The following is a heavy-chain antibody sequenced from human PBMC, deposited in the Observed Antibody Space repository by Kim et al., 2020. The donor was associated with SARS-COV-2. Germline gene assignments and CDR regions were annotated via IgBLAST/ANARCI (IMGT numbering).Heavy chain of an antibody. D-gene: IGHD2-21*01. V-gene: IGHV3-23*01. Sequence: GGSLRLSCTTSGFTFTGYAMSWVRQAPGKGLEWVASIYGSDGTTYYVDSVKGRFSISRDNSKNTLYLQMSALRADDTAAYYCLKGGWGWIWDYWGQGTLVTVSS. CDR2: IYGSDGTT. J-gene: IGHJ4*02. CDR1: GFTFTGYA. CDR3: LKGGWGWIWDY.